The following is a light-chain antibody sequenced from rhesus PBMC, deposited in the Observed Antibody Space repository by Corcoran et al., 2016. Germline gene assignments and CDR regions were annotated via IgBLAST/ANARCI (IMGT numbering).Light chain of an antibody. CDR1: QGISSW. Sequence: DIQMTQSPSSLSASVGDRVTITCQASQGISSWLAWYQQKPGKAPKLLIYAASRWQSGVPSRFRGSGSGTDFTLTVSSLQPEDFANYDVQQHNSYPWTFGQGTKVEIK. V-gene: IGKV1-33*02. CDR2: AAS. CDR3: QQHNSYPWT. J-gene: IGKJ1*01.